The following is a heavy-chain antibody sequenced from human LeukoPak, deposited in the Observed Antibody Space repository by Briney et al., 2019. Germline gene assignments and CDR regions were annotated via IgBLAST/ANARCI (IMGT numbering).Heavy chain of an antibody. V-gene: IGHV3-21*01. J-gene: IGHJ4*02. CDR1: GFTFSSYS. CDR3: ASGRCTNGVCYKGYY. D-gene: IGHD2-8*01. CDR2: ISSSSSYI. Sequence: GGSLRLSCAASGFTFSSYSMNWVRQAPGKGLEWVSSISSSSSYIYYADSVKGRFTISRDNAKNSLYLQMNSLGAEDTAVYYCASGRCTNGVCYKGYYWGQGTLVTVSS.